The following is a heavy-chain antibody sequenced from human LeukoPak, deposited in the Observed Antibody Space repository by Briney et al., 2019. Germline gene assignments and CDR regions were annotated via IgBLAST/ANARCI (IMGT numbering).Heavy chain of an antibody. CDR3: ARGGLISLANTPLGAFDI. CDR2: IYYSGTT. V-gene: IGHV4-59*12. D-gene: IGHD3/OR15-3a*01. CDR1: GGSISNYY. J-gene: IGHJ3*02. Sequence: PSETLSLTCTVSGGSISNYYWNWIRQPLGKGLEWIGYIYYSGTTNYNPSLKSRVSMSVDTSKNQFSLQLNSVTPEDTAMYYCARGGLISLANTPLGAFDIWGQGTMVSVSS.